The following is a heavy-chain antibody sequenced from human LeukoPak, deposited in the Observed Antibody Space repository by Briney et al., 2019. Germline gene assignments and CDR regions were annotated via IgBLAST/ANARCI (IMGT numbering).Heavy chain of an antibody. V-gene: IGHV4-59*12. D-gene: IGHD2-2*02. CDR1: GGSISSYY. Sequence: TSETLSLTCTVSGGSISSYYWSWIRQPPGKGLEWIGYIYYSGSTNYNPSLKSRVTMSVDTSKNQFSLNLSSVTAADTAVYYCARGLYNTYYYYMDVWGKGTTVTVSS. CDR3: ARGLYNTYYYYMDV. J-gene: IGHJ6*03. CDR2: IYYSGST.